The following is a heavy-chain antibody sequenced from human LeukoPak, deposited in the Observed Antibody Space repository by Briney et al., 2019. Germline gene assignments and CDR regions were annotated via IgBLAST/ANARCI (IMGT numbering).Heavy chain of an antibody. CDR2: IYTSGST. CDR1: GGSISSGSYY. J-gene: IGHJ3*02. Sequence: SETLSLTCTVCGGSISSGSYYWSWIRRPAGKGLEWIGRIYTSGSTNYNPSLKSQVPISENTSKNQFSLKLSSVAAADTAVYYCATQISGSYPLEKASDIWGQGTMVTVSS. D-gene: IGHD1-26*01. V-gene: IGHV4-61*02. CDR3: ATQISGSYPLEKASDI.